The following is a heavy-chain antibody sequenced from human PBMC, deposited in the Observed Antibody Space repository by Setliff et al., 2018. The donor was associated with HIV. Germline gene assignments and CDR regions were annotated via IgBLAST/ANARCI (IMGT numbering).Heavy chain of an antibody. CDR2: ISGSGGSA. D-gene: IGHD3-10*01. CDR3: ATRIYVSGSYSRSYYFDY. J-gene: IGHJ4*02. V-gene: IGHV3-23*01. CDR1: GFPFSNYA. Sequence: GGSLRLSCAASGFPFSNYAMSWVRQAPGKGVEWVSTISGSGGSAYYADSVKGRFTISRDNSKNTLYLQMNSLRAEDTAVYYCATRIYVSGSYSRSYYFDYWGQGTLVTVSS.